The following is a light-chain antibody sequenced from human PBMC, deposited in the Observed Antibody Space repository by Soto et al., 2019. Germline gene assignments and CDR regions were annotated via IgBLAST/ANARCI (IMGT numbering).Light chain of an antibody. Sequence: DIHLTQPPSFLSASGGDRVTITCRPSQAVPNNMAWYQQKPGKPPKLLIYEESTLYSGVPSRFSGRKSGTQFTLTIDSLQPEDFATYYCQQVKTYPRTFGGGTKVDIK. CDR3: QQVKTYPRT. J-gene: IGKJ4*01. CDR2: EES. V-gene: IGKV1-9*01. CDR1: QAVPNN.